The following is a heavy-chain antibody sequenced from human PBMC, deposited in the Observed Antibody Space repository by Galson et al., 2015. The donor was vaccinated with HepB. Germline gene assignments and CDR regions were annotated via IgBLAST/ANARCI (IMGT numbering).Heavy chain of an antibody. CDR2: IIPIFGIA. V-gene: IGHV1-69*13. J-gene: IGHJ6*02. CDR1: GYTFTDYF. CDR3: ARVELGPLKPQSKVLLYYYYGMDV. Sequence: SVKVSCKASGYTFTDYFIHWVRQAPGQGLEWMGGIIPIFGIANYAQKFQGRVTITADESTSTAYMELSSLRSEDTAVYYCARVELGPLKPQSKVLLYYYYGMDVWGQGTTVTVSS. D-gene: IGHD1-26*01.